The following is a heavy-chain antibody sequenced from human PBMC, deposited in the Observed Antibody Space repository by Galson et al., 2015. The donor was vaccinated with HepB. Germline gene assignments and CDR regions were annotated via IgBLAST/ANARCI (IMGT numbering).Heavy chain of an antibody. D-gene: IGHD4-17*01. CDR1: GYNFASYW. J-gene: IGHJ5*02. CDR3: ATLRGDDDYGALLGKWFDP. V-gene: IGHV5-10-1*01. Sequence: QSGAEVKKPGESLRISCTGSGYNFASYWISWVRQLPEKGVEWKGRIDPGDSHVNYTPTFQGTVTISVDKSISSVYMQWICLKASDTAIYYCATLRGDDDYGALLGKWFDPWGQRTLVTVSS. CDR2: IDPGDSHV.